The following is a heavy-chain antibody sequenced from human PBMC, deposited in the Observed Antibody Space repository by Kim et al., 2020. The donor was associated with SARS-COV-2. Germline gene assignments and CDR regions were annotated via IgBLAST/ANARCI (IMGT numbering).Heavy chain of an antibody. D-gene: IGHD7-27*01. J-gene: IGHJ4*02. Sequence: SETLSLTCFLSGGSFSGYFWSWIRQSPGKGLEVIGEINPSGSANYNPSLKSRVTISLDTSKNQFSLRLTSVTAADTAVYFCARVWAYWGRGPLVTVPS. CDR2: INPSGSA. CDR1: GGSFSGYF. V-gene: IGHV4-34*01. CDR3: ARVWAY.